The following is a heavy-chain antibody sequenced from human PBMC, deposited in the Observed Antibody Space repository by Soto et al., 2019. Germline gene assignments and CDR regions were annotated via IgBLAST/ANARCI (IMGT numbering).Heavy chain of an antibody. CDR3: ARSAITLFGVVSIPPHYYSERDV. CDR2: IIPIFGIG. CDR1: GGTFNRYA. Sequence: QVQLVQSGAEVKKPGSSVKVSCKASGGTFNRYAISWVRQAPGPGLEWMGGIIPIFGIGNDAQRFQGRVTFNADDTTVTAYMELSSLRSEDTGVYYCARSAITLFGVVSIPPHYYSERDVCGQGTTVTVSS. J-gene: IGHJ6*02. D-gene: IGHD3-3*01. V-gene: IGHV1-69*01.